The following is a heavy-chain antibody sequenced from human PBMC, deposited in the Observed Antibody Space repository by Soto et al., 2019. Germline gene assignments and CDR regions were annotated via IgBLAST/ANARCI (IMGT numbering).Heavy chain of an antibody. CDR3: ARGSGWYDQGAFDI. D-gene: IGHD6-19*01. CDR1: GFTFSSYW. J-gene: IGHJ3*02. CDR2: IKQDGSEK. Sequence: GGSLRLSCAASGFTFSSYWMSWVRQAPGKGLEWVANIKQDGSEKYYVDSVKGRFTISRDNAKNSLYLQMNSLRAEDTAVYYCARGSGWYDQGAFDIWGQGTMVTVSS. V-gene: IGHV3-7*01.